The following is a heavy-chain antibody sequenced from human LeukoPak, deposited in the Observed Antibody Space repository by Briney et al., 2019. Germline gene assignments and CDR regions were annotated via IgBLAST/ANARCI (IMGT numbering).Heavy chain of an antibody. CDR1: GFTFSSYW. J-gene: IGHJ5*02. Sequence: PGGSLRLSCAASGFTFSSYWMSWVRQAPGKGVVWVSRIKGDGSTATYADSVKGRFSISRDNAKNTLYLQMNSLRAEDAAVYYCAKSDWFDPWGQGTLVTVSS. CDR2: IKGDGSTA. V-gene: IGHV3-74*01. CDR3: AKSDWFDP.